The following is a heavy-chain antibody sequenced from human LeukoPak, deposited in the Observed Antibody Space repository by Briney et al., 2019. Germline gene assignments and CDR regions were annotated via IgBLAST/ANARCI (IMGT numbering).Heavy chain of an antibody. CDR1: GGSISSSSYY. CDR3: ASGDQMVQGVIIH. D-gene: IGHD3-10*01. CDR2: IYYSGST. J-gene: IGHJ4*02. Sequence: SETLSLTCTVSGGSISSSSYYWGWIRQPPGKGLEWIGRIYYSGSTYYNPSLKSRVTISVDTSKNQFSLKLSSVTAADTAVYYCASGDQMVQGVIIHWGQGTLVTVSS. V-gene: IGHV4-39*01.